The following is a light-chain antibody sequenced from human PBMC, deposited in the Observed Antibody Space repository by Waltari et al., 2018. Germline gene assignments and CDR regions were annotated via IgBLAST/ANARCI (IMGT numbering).Light chain of an antibody. Sequence: DIVITQSPHSLTVSLGERATINCTSSQSVFDTSYNKNYITWYQQKPGQPPKVLIHWASVRESGVPDRFSGSGSGTDFTLTISSLQAEDVAVYYCQQYYTPPPYIFGQGTKLEIK. CDR1: QSVFDTSYNKNY. CDR2: WAS. CDR3: QQYYTPPPYI. J-gene: IGKJ2*01. V-gene: IGKV4-1*01.